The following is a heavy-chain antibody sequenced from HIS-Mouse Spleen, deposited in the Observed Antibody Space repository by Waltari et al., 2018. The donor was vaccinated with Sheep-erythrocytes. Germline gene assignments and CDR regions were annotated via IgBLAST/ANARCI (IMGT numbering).Heavy chain of an antibody. CDR1: GFTFSSYS. V-gene: IGHV3-48*01. CDR2: IRSSSSTI. J-gene: IGHJ3*02. Sequence: EVQLVESGGGLVQPGGSLRLSCAASGFTFSSYSMNWVRQAPGKGRGWVADIRSSSSTIYYADAVKGRFTISRDNAKNSLYLQMNSLRAEDTAVYYCARVPCTNGVCYHDAFDIWGQGTMVTVSS. CDR3: ARVPCTNGVCYHDAFDI. D-gene: IGHD2-8*01.